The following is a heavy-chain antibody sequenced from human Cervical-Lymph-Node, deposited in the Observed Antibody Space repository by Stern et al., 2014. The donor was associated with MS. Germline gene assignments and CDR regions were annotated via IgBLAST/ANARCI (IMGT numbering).Heavy chain of an antibody. D-gene: IGHD2-15*01. CDR2: ISSGSRNK. CDR1: GFTFTTYN. J-gene: IGHJ4*02. Sequence: EVQLVESGAGLVQPGGSLRLSCAASGFTFTTYNMHWVRQAPGQGLEWVSFISSGSRNKYGGDAVKGRFTISRGNAKNSLYLQMSSLRNADTAVYYCARDQWSCSGGTCYHYFDYWGQGTLVTVSS. V-gene: IGHV3-48*02. CDR3: ARDQWSCSGGTCYHYFDY.